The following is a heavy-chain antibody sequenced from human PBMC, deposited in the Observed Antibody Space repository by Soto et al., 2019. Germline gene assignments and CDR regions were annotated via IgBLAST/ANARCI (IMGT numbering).Heavy chain of an antibody. J-gene: IGHJ4*02. CDR2: ISGSGTIT. D-gene: IGHD4-4*01. CDR1: GFTFTNYV. V-gene: IGHV3-23*01. Sequence: EVQLLESGGRLVQPGGSLRLSCAASGFTFTNYVMTWVRQAPGKGLEWVSSISGSGTITYYADSVKGRFTISRDNSKNTLSLQMNSLRAEDTAVYYCAKDFYRDAYTTGFFDYWGQGTLVTVSS. CDR3: AKDFYRDAYTTGFFDY.